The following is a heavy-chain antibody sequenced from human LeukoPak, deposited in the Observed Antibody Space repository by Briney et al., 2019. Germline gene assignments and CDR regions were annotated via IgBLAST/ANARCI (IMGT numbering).Heavy chain of an antibody. D-gene: IGHD1-26*01. V-gene: IGHV1-2*02. Sequence: ASVKVSCKASGYTFTGYYMHWVRQAPGQGLEWMGWINPNSGGTNYAQKFQGRVTMTRDTSISTAYMELSRLRSDDTAVCYCARGSSAGIVGGDLLNWFDPWGQGTLVTASS. J-gene: IGHJ5*02. CDR2: INPNSGGT. CDR3: ARGSSAGIVGGDLLNWFDP. CDR1: GYTFTGYY.